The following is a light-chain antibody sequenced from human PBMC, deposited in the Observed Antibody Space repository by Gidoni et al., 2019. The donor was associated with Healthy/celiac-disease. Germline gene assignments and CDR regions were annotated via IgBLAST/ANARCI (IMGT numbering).Light chain of an antibody. Sequence: DIQMTQSPSSVSASVGDRVTLTCRASQGISRWLAWYQQKPGKAPKLLIYAASSLQSGVPSRFSGSGSGTDFTLTISSLQPEDFATYYCQQANSFPRTFGQGTKLEIK. CDR3: QQANSFPRT. V-gene: IGKV1-12*01. J-gene: IGKJ2*01. CDR2: AAS. CDR1: QGISRW.